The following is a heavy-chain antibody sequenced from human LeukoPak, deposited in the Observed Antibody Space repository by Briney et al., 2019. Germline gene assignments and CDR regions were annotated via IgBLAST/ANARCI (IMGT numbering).Heavy chain of an antibody. V-gene: IGHV3-30*02. Sequence: GGSLRLSCAASGFTFSSYGMYWVRQAPGKGLEWVAFIRYDGSNKYYADSVKGRFTISRDNSKNTLYLQMNSLRAEDTAVYYCAKGGSSGYSVYYYMDVWGKGTTVTISS. J-gene: IGHJ6*03. CDR2: IRYDGSNK. CDR3: AKGGSSGYSVYYYMDV. CDR1: GFTFSSYG. D-gene: IGHD3-22*01.